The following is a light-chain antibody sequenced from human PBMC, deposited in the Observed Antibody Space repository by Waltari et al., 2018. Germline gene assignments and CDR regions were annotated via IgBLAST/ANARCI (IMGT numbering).Light chain of an antibody. V-gene: IGKV1-16*02. Sequence: DIQVTQSPSSVSASVGDRVTITCRASQALGVNLAWFHQKPGTAPKSLIYDASKLQSGVPSKFAGSGSGTDFTLTITNLQPEDFATYYCQQYFNFPLTFGGGTKVEIK. CDR2: DAS. J-gene: IGKJ4*01. CDR3: QQYFNFPLT. CDR1: QALGVN.